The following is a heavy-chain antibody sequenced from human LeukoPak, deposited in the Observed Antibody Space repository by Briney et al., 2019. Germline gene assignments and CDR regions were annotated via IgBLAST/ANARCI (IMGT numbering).Heavy chain of an antibody. D-gene: IGHD3-10*02. Sequence: SGGSLRLSCAASGFTVSSNYMSWVRQAPGKGLEWVSVIYSGGSTYYADSVKGRFTISRDNSKNTLYLQMNSLRAEDTAVYYCARVMFGESAFGYWGQGTLVTVSS. V-gene: IGHV3-53*01. CDR2: IYSGGST. CDR3: ARVMFGESAFGY. CDR1: GFTVSSNY. J-gene: IGHJ4*02.